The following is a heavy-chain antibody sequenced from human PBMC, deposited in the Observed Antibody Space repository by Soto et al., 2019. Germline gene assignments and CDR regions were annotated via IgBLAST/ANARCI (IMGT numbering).Heavy chain of an antibody. D-gene: IGHD4-17*01. J-gene: IGHJ6*02. Sequence: QVQLVESGGGVVQPGRSLRLSCAASGFTFSSYAMHWVRQAPGKGLEWVAVISYDGSNKYYADSVKGRFTISRDNSINELNLQMNGLRAEDTAVYYCARTGPYGHYYYYYVMDVRGQGTKVTVSS. CDR1: GFTFSSYA. CDR3: ARTGPYGHYYYYYVMDV. CDR2: ISYDGSNK. V-gene: IGHV3-30-3*01.